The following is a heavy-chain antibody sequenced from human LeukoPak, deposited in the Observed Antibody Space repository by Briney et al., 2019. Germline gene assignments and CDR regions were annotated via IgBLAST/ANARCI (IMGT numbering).Heavy chain of an antibody. D-gene: IGHD6-19*01. J-gene: IGHJ4*02. CDR3: AKGGSGWSSYY. Sequence: PGRSLRLSCAASGFNFRDSGMHWVRQAPGKGLEWVAVMWNDGITGKYADSVRGRFSVSRDNSKNTVYLQMDSLRADDTSVYYWAKGGSGWSSYYWGQGTLVTVSS. V-gene: IGHV3-33*06. CDR2: MWNDGITG. CDR1: GFNFRDSG.